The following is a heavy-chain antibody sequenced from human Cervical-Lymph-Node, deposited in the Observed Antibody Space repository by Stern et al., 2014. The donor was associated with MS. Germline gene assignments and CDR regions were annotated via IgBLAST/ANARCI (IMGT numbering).Heavy chain of an antibody. V-gene: IGHV1-46*01. D-gene: IGHD6-13*01. Sequence: QVQLVQSGAEVKKPGASVKVSCKASGYTFTSYYMHWVRQAPGQGLEWMGIINPSGGSTNYAQKFQGRVTMTRDTSTSTVYMELSSLRSEDTAVYYCARFEGGSWYHGALDYWGQGTLVTVSS. J-gene: IGHJ4*02. CDR2: INPSGGST. CDR3: ARFEGGSWYHGALDY. CDR1: GYTFTSYY.